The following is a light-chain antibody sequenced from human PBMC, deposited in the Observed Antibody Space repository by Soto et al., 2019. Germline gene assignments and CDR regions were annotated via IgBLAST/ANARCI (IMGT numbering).Light chain of an antibody. Sequence: EIVLTQSPGTLSLSPGERATLSCRVSRSVGINYLAWYQQKLGQAPRLLIHGASSRATGIPDRFSGSGSGTDFILTISRVEPEDFAVYYCPQYASSPLTFGVGTKVEIK. V-gene: IGKV3-20*01. CDR3: PQYASSPLT. J-gene: IGKJ4*01. CDR1: RSVGINY. CDR2: GAS.